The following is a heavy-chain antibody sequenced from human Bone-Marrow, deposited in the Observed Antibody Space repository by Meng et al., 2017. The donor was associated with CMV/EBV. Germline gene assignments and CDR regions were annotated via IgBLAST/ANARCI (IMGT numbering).Heavy chain of an antibody. CDR3: ARTLTTSYYYGMDV. V-gene: IGHV3-33*01. D-gene: IGHD4-11*01. J-gene: IGHJ6*02. Sequence: GGSPRLSCAASGFTFSTYGMHWVRQTPGKGLEWLTVIWYDGSNTYYADSVKGRFTISRDNAKNSLYLQMNSLRAEDTALYYCARTLTTSYYYGMDVCGQGTTVTVSS. CDR2: IWYDGSNT. CDR1: GFTFSTYG.